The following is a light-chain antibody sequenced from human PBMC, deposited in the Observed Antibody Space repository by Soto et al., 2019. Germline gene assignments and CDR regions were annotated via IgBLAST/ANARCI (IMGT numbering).Light chain of an antibody. CDR3: TSYTSSSTLVV. J-gene: IGLJ2*01. V-gene: IGLV2-14*01. CDR2: DVG. CDR1: SSDVGGSDY. Sequence: QSALTQPASVSGSPGQSITISCTGTSSDVGGSDYVSWYQQHPGKAPKLMIYDVGNRPLGVSNRFSGSKSGNTASLTISGLQAEDEADYYCTSYTSSSTLVVFGGGTKVTVL.